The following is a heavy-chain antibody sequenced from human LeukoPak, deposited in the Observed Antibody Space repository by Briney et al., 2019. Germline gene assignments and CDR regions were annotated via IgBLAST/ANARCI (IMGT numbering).Heavy chain of an antibody. V-gene: IGHV1-2*02. Sequence: ASVKVSCKASGYTFTSYDINWVRQATGQGLEWMGWINPNSGGTNYAQKFQGRVTMTRDTSISTAYMELSRLRSDDTAVYYCARDRGLWYYYDSSGSRGFDYWGQGTLVTVSS. CDR1: GYTFTSYD. CDR2: INPNSGGT. CDR3: ARDRGLWYYYDSSGSRGFDY. D-gene: IGHD3-22*01. J-gene: IGHJ4*02.